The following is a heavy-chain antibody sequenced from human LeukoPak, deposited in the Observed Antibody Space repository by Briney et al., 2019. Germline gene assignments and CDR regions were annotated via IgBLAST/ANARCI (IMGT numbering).Heavy chain of an antibody. V-gene: IGHV1-2*02. CDR2: IYPNSGAT. CDR3: ARDGVSTTPDFDY. CDR1: GYTFTAYY. D-gene: IGHD2-8*01. J-gene: IGHJ4*02. Sequence: ASVKVSCKTSGYTFTAYYMYWLLQAPGQGLECMGWIYPNSGATGYAQNFQGRVTKTRDTSVSTIYMELSRLRSDDTAVYYCARDGVSTTPDFDYWGQGTLVTVSS.